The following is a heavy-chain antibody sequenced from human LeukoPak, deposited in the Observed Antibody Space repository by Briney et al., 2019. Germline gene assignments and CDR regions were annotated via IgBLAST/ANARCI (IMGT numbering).Heavy chain of an antibody. V-gene: IGHV4-4*07. CDR1: GGSINNYY. CDR2: IYASGST. D-gene: IGHD2-2*01. Sequence: PSETLSLTCTVSGGSINNYYWGWVRQPAGKGLEWIGRIYASGSTNYNPSLKSRLSLLVGKSKKQFSLTLNPLTAADPAVFYCARGGYCSSGDCEQNYMDVWGKGTTVTVSS. CDR3: ARGGYCSSGDCEQNYMDV. J-gene: IGHJ6*03.